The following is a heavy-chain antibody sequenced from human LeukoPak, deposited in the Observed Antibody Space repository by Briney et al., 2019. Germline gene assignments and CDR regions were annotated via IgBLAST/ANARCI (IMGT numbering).Heavy chain of an antibody. CDR1: GGSISSSNYY. CDR3: ARQDFSPYYYYYMDV. V-gene: IGHV4-39*07. CDR2: IYNSGST. Sequence: PSETLSLTCTVSGGSISSSNYYWGRIRQPPGKGLEWIGSIYNSGSTYYNPSLKSRVTISVDTSKNQFSLKLSSVTAADTAVYYCARQDFSPYYYYYMDVWGKGTTVTVSS. J-gene: IGHJ6*03.